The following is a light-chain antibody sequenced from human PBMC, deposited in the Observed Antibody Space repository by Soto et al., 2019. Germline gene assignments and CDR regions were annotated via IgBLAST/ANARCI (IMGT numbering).Light chain of an antibody. J-gene: IGKJ5*01. CDR3: QQRSNWPPIT. Sequence: EIVMTQSPATLSVSPGERATLSCRASQSVSSNLAWYQQKPGQAPRVLIYDISTRATGIPTRFSGSGSGTDFTLTISSLEPEDFAVYYCQQRSNWPPITFGQGTRLENK. V-gene: IGKV3-11*01. CDR2: DIS. CDR1: QSVSSN.